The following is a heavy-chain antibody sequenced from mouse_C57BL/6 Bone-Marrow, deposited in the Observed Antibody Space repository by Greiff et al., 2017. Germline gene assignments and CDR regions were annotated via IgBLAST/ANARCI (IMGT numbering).Heavy chain of an antibody. CDR2: IHPNSGST. CDR3: ATTTVPSFAF. Sequence: VQLQQPGAELVKPGASVKLSCKASGYTFTSYWMHWVKQRPGQGLEWIGMIHPNSGSTNYNEKFKGKATLTVDKSSSTAYMQLSSLTSEDSSVCYCATTTVPSFAFWGPGTLVTVSA. J-gene: IGHJ3*01. D-gene: IGHD1-1*01. CDR1: GYTFTSYW. V-gene: IGHV1-64*01.